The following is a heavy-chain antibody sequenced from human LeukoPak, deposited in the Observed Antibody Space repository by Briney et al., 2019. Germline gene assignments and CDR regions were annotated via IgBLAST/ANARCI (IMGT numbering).Heavy chain of an antibody. CDR2: IIPILGIA. CDR1: GSTFSSYA. J-gene: IGHJ4*02. CDR3: ARRGEPGIAVAGTGDYFDY. V-gene: IGHV1-69*04. Sequence: ASVKVSCKASGSTFSSYAISWVRQAPGQGLEWMGRIIPILGIANYAQKFQGRVTITADKSTSTAYMELSSLRSEDTAVYYCARRGEPGIAVAGTGDYFDYWGQGTLVTVSS. D-gene: IGHD6-19*01.